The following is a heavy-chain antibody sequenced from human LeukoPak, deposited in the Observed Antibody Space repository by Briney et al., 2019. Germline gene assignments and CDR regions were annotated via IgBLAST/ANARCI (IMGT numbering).Heavy chain of an antibody. CDR2: ISGSGGNT. D-gene: IGHD3-16*02. CDR3: AKTVSGSHSYQGGDY. V-gene: IGHV3-23*01. Sequence: PGGSLRLSCAASGFTSSSYAMSWVRQAPGKGLEWVSPISGSGGNTYCADSGKGRFTMSRDNSKNTLYRQMNSLRAESTAVYFCAKTVSGSHSYQGGDYWGQGTLVTVST. CDR1: GFTSSSYA. J-gene: IGHJ4*02.